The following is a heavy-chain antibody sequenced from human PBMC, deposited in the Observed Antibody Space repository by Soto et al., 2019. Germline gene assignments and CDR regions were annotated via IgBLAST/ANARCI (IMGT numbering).Heavy chain of an antibody. CDR2: IIPIFGTA. J-gene: IGHJ4*02. CDR3: ARAPQTLTIFGVAKPYYFDY. Sequence: VQLLESGGGLVQPGGSLRLSCAASGFTFSSYAISWVRQAPGQGLEWMGGIIPIFGTANYAQKFQGRVTITADESTSTAYMELSSLRSEDTAVYYCARAPQTLTIFGVAKPYYFDYWGQGTLVTVSS. CDR1: GFTFSSYA. V-gene: IGHV1-69*01. D-gene: IGHD3-3*01.